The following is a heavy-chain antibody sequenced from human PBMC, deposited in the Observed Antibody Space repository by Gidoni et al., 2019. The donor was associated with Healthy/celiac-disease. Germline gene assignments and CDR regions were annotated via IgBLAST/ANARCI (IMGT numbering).Heavy chain of an antibody. CDR2: IYYSGST. D-gene: IGHD2-21*02. Sequence: QLQLQESGPGLVKPSETLSLTCTVSGGSISSSSYYWGWIRQPPGKGLEWIGSIYYSGSTYYNPSLKSRVTISVDTSKNQFSLKLSSVTAEDTAVYYCARVGCVVVTAMTFDYGGQGTLVTVSS. V-gene: IGHV4-39*07. J-gene: IGHJ4*02. CDR3: ARVGCVVVTAMTFDY. CDR1: GGSISSSSYY.